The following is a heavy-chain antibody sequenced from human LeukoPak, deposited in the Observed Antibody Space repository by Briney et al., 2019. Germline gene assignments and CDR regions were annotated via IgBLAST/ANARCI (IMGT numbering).Heavy chain of an antibody. V-gene: IGHV4-34*01. Sequence: SETLSLTCAVYGGSFSGYYWSWIRQPPGKGLEWIGEINHSGSTNYNPSLKSRVTISVDTSKNQFSLKLSSVTAADTAVYYCARGPLIRIVGASVQRDAFDIWGQGTMVTVSS. CDR3: ARGPLIRIVGASVQRDAFDI. J-gene: IGHJ3*02. CDR1: GGSFSGYY. D-gene: IGHD1-26*01. CDR2: INHSGST.